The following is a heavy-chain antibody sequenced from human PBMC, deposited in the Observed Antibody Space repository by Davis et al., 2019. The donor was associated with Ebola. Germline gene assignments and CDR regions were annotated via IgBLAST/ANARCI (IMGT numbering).Heavy chain of an antibody. Sequence: GGSLRLSCSASGFTFSSHGMYWVRQAPGKGLEWVAVIWYDGSNKYYSDSVEGRFTISRDNSKNTVYLQMNSLRAEDTAMYYCARDRVADHDFWRGYYFYAMDVWGQGTTVTVSS. J-gene: IGHJ6*02. V-gene: IGHV3-33*07. CDR1: GFTFSSHG. CDR3: ARDRVADHDFWRGYYFYAMDV. D-gene: IGHD3-3*01. CDR2: IWYDGSNK.